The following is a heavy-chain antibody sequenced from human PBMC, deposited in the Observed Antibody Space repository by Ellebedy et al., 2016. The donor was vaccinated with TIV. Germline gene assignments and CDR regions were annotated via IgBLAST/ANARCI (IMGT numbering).Heavy chain of an antibody. CDR2: IYYSGST. CDR1: GCSISSYY. J-gene: IGHJ6*02. D-gene: IGHD4-17*01. V-gene: IGHV4-59*01. CDR3: ARETTVTTTLYYYYYGMDV. Sequence: SETLSLTXTVSGCSISSYYWSWIRQPPGKGLEWIGYIYYSGSTNYNPSLKSRVTISVDTSKNQFSLKLSSVTAADTAVYYCARETTVTTTLYYYYYGMDVWGQGTTVTVSS.